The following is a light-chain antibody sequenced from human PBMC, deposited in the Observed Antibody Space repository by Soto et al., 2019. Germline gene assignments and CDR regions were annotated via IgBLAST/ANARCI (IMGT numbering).Light chain of an antibody. CDR2: GAS. V-gene: IGKV3-15*01. CDR3: QQYNNWLTWT. J-gene: IGKJ1*01. Sequence: EIVMTQSPATLSGCPWXRXXLXXXXSQSVSSNLAWYQQKPGQAPRLLIYGASTRATGIPARFSGSGSGTEFTLTISSLQSEDFAVYYCQQYNNWLTWTFGQGTKVDI. CDR1: QSVSSN.